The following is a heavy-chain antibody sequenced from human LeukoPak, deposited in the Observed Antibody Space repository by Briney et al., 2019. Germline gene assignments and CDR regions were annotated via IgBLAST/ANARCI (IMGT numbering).Heavy chain of an antibody. CDR1: GFTFSSYA. D-gene: IGHD6-13*01. CDR2: ISYDGSNK. V-gene: IGHV3-30-3*01. J-gene: IGHJ4*02. CDR3: TRARRIAAAGDY. Sequence: PGGSLRLSCAASGFTFSSYAMHWVRQAPGKGLEWVAVISYDGSNKYYADSVKGRFTISRDNSKNTLYLQMNSLTTEDTAVYYCTRARRIAAAGDYWGQGTLVTVSS.